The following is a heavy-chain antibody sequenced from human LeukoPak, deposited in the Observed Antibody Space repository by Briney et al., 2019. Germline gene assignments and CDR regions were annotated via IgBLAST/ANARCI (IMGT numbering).Heavy chain of an antibody. CDR2: IPYDGSTK. J-gene: IGHJ5*02. V-gene: IGHV3-30*02. CDR3: AKDWKDKLDGSGTKDSFDP. D-gene: IGHD2-2*01. CDR1: GFSFISYG. Sequence: GGSPRLSCAASGFSFISYGMHWVRRAPGKGLEWVAFIPYDGSTKYYADSVKGRFTISRDNSKNTLYLQMNSLRAEDTAVYYCAKDWKDKLDGSGTKDSFDPWGQGTLVTVSS.